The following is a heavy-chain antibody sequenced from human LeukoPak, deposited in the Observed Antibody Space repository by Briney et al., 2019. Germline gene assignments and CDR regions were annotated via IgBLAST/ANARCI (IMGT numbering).Heavy chain of an antibody. Sequence: ASVKVSCKVSGYTLTELSMHWVRQAPGKGLEWMGGFDPEDGETIYAQKSQGRVTMTEDTSTDAAYMELSSLGSEDTAVYYCATDKSRFDWLHYFDYWGQGTLVTVSS. CDR3: ATDKSRFDWLHYFDY. V-gene: IGHV1-24*01. J-gene: IGHJ4*02. CDR1: GYTLTELS. D-gene: IGHD3-9*01. CDR2: FDPEDGET.